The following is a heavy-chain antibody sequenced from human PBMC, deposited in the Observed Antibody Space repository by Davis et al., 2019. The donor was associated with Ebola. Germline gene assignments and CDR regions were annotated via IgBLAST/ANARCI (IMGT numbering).Heavy chain of an antibody. V-gene: IGHV4-4*07. CDR1: GGSISSHY. CDR2: IYSNGNS. D-gene: IGHD5-18*01. J-gene: IGHJ6*03. CDR3: ARHAYSRGYYFYYMDV. Sequence: PGGSLRLSCTVSGGSISSHYWTWIRQPAGKGLEWIGRIYSNGNSNYSPSLQSRVTMSVDTSKNQFSLEVNSVTAADTAVYYCARHAYSRGYYFYYMDVWGKGTTVTVSS.